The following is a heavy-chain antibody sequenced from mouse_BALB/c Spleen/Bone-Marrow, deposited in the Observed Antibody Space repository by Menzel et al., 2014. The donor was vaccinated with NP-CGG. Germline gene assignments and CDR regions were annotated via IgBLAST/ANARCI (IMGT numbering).Heavy chain of an antibody. D-gene: IGHD6-2*01. J-gene: IGHJ3*01. V-gene: IGHV1S81*02. Sequence: QVQLQQSGAELVKPGASVKLSCKTSGNTFTNYYIYWVKQRPGQGLEWIGEINPGNGGTNFNERFKSKATLTVDKSSTTAYILLTSLTSEDSAVYYCARGSPYWGQGTLVTVSA. CDR2: INPGNGGT. CDR3: ARGSPY. CDR1: GNTFTNYY.